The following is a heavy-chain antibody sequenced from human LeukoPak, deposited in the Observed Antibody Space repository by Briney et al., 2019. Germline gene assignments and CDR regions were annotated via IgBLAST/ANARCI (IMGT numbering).Heavy chain of an antibody. CDR1: GYTFTSYA. Sequence: ASVKVSCKASGYTFTSYAIHWVRQAPGQRLEWMGWINAGNGNTKYSQKFQGRVTITRDTSASTAYMELSSLRSEDTAVYYCARDRFGFESWYSVDNAFDIWGQGTMVTVSS. V-gene: IGHV1-3*01. D-gene: IGHD6-13*01. CDR3: ARDRFGFESWYSVDNAFDI. J-gene: IGHJ3*02. CDR2: INAGNGNT.